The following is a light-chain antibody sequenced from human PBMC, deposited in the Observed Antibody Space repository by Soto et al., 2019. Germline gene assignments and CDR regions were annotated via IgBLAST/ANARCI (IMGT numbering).Light chain of an antibody. CDR2: KAP. Sequence: DIQMTQSPSILSASVGDIVTITCRASQSIGSWLAWYQQTEGKAPKVLIYKAPNLVRGVPPRFSGSGSGTEFTLTISSLQAADFATYYCQQYSSFPWTFGQGTNVDIK. J-gene: IGKJ1*01. CDR3: QQYSSFPWT. V-gene: IGKV1-5*03. CDR1: QSIGSW.